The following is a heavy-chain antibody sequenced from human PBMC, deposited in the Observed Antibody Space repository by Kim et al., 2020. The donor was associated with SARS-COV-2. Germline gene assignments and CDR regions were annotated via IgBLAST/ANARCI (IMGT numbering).Heavy chain of an antibody. D-gene: IGHD3-10*01. J-gene: IGHJ6*02. CDR3: ARVRCFSMVRGVKYYYGMDV. V-gene: IGHV4-34*01. CDR1: GGSFSGYY. Sequence: SETLSLTCAVYGGSFSGYYWTWIRQPPGKGLEWIGEINHSGSTNYNPSLKSRVTISVDTSKNQFSLKLSSVTAADTAVYYCARVRCFSMVRGVKYYYGMDVWGQGTTVTVSS. CDR2: INHSGST.